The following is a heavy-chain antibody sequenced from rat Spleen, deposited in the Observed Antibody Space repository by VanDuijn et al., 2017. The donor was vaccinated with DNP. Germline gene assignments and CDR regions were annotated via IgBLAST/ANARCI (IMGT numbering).Heavy chain of an antibody. CDR2: ISYSGST. CDR3: ARWTRYFDY. CDR1: GYSITSNY. V-gene: IGHV3-1*01. D-gene: IGHD1-7*01. J-gene: IGHJ2*01. Sequence: EVQLQESGSGLVKPSQSLSLTCSVTGYSITSNYWGWIRKFPGNKMEYIGHISYSGSTNYNPSLRSRISITRDTSKNHFFLHLNSVTTEDTATYYCARWTRYFDYWGQGVMVIVSS.